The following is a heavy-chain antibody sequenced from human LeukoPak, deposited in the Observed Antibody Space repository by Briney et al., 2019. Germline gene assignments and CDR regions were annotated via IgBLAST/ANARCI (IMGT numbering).Heavy chain of an antibody. CDR2: INSDGSST. Sequence: SGGSLRLSCAASGFTFSSYAMHWVRQAPGKGLVWVSRINSDGSSTSYADSVKGRFTISRDNAKNTLYLQMNSLRAEDTAVYYCASSPDYYYMDVWGKGTTVTVSS. CDR3: ASSPDYYYMDV. J-gene: IGHJ6*03. CDR1: GFTFSSYA. V-gene: IGHV3-74*01.